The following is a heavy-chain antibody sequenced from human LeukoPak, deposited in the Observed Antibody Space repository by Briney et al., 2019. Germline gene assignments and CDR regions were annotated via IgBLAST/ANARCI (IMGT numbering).Heavy chain of an antibody. CDR1: GYTFTSYG. J-gene: IGHJ5*02. D-gene: IGHD3-9*01. Sequence: ASVKVSCKASGYTFTSYGISWVRQAPGQGLEWMGWISAYNGNTNYAQKLQGRVTMTTDTSTSTAYMELRSLRSDDTAVYYCARWDYDVLTGYYEGWFDPWGQGTLVTVSS. V-gene: IGHV1-18*01. CDR2: ISAYNGNT. CDR3: ARWDYDVLTGYYEGWFDP.